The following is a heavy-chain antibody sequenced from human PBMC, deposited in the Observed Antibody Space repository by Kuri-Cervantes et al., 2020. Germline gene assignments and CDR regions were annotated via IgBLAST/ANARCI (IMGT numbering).Heavy chain of an antibody. CDR3: ATCLSEGTSYYYMDF. V-gene: IGHV1-69*06. D-gene: IGHD2-2*01. J-gene: IGHJ6*03. Sequence: SVKVSCKASGGTFSSYAISWVRQAPGQGLEWMGGIIPISGTANYAQKFQGRVTITADKSTSTAYMELSSLRSEDTAVYYCATCLSEGTSYYYMDFWGKGTTVTVSS. CDR2: IIPISGTA. CDR1: GGTFSSYA.